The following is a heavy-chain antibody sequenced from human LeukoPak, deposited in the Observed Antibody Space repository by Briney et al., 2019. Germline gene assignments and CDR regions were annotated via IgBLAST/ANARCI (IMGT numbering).Heavy chain of an antibody. CDR2: ISAYNGNT. V-gene: IGHV1-18*01. D-gene: IGHD2-2*01. J-gene: IGHJ4*02. Sequence: ASVKVSCKASGYTFTSYGISWVRQAPGQGLEWMGWISAYNGNTNYAQELQGRVTMTTDTSTSTAYMELRSLRSDDTAVYYCARVRPPQLLRPYYFDYWGQGTLVTVSS. CDR3: ARVRPPQLLRPYYFDY. CDR1: GYTFTSYG.